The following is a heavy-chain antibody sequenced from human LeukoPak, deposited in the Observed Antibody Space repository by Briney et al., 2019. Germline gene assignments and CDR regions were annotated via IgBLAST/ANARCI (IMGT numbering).Heavy chain of an antibody. CDR1: GFTISNYA. V-gene: IGHV3-23*01. Sequence: GGSLRLSCAASGFTISNYAMSWVRQAPGKGLEWVSGIRDSGGNTYYADSVKGRFTISRDNSKNTLYLQMNSLRAEDTAVYYCAKPARTDYADYWGQGTLVTVSS. J-gene: IGHJ4*02. CDR2: IRDSGGNT. D-gene: IGHD1-14*01. CDR3: AKPARTDYADY.